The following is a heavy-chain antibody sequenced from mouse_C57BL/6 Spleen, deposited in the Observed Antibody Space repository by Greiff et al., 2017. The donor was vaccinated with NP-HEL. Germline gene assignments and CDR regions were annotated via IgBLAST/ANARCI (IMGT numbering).Heavy chain of an antibody. J-gene: IGHJ3*01. CDR2: IHPSDSDT. CDR3: ATEGYYGSSAWFAY. D-gene: IGHD1-1*01. Sequence: VQLQQPGAELVKPGASVKVSCKASGYTFTSYWMHWVKQRPGQGLEWIGRIHPSDSDTNYNQKFKGKATLTVDKSSSTAYMQLSSLTSEDSAVYYCATEGYYGSSAWFAYWGQGTLVTVSA. CDR1: GYTFTSYW. V-gene: IGHV1-74*01.